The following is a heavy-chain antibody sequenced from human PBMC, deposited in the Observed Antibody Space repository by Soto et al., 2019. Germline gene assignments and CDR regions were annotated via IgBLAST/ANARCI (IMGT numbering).Heavy chain of an antibody. CDR1: GSTFSSYA. CDR3: AKLQILGFGELYLFDP. CDR2: ISGSGGST. Sequence: PGGSLRLSCAASGSTFSSYAMSWVRQAPGKGLEWVSAISGSGGSTYYADSVKGRFTISRDNSKNTLYLQMNSLRAEDTAVYYCAKLQILGFGELYLFDPWGQGTLVTVSS. J-gene: IGHJ5*02. D-gene: IGHD3-10*01. V-gene: IGHV3-23*01.